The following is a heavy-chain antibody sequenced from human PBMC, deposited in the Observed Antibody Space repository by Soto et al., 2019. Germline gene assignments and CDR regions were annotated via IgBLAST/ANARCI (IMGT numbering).Heavy chain of an antibody. V-gene: IGHV3-23*01. CDR3: ARRGSGSYYDY. D-gene: IGHD1-26*01. J-gene: IGHJ4*02. CDR2: ISGSGGST. Sequence: EVQLLESGGGLVQPGGSLRLSCAASGFTFSSYAMRWVRQAPGKGLEWVSAISGSGGSTYYADSVKGRFTISRDNSKNPLYLQMNSLRAEDMAVYYCARRGSGSYYDYWGQGTLVTVSS. CDR1: GFTFSSYA.